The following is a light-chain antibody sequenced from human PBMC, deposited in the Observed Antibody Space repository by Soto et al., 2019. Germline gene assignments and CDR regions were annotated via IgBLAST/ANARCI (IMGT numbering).Light chain of an antibody. CDR1: SRDIGGYNS. V-gene: IGLV2-14*01. CDR3: SSYTSTRVRV. Sequence: QPASVSASPGQSITISCTGTSRDIGGYNSVSWYQQHPGRAPQLMIYDVSYRPSGISSRFSGSKSGNTASLTISGLQAEDEADYYCSSYTSTRVRVFGGGTKLTVL. CDR2: DVS. J-gene: IGLJ2*01.